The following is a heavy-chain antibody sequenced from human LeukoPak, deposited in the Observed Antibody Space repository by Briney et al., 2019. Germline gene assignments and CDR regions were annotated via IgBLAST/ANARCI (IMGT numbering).Heavy chain of an antibody. Sequence: SETLSLTCTVSGGSISSDYWRWIRQPPGKGLEWIGYIYYSGSTNYNPSLKSRVTISVDTSKNQFSLKLSSVTAADTAVYYCASRGSGYRYFQHWGQGTLVTVSS. D-gene: IGHD5-12*01. J-gene: IGHJ1*01. CDR2: IYYSGST. CDR1: GGSISSDY. CDR3: ASRGSGYRYFQH. V-gene: IGHV4-59*01.